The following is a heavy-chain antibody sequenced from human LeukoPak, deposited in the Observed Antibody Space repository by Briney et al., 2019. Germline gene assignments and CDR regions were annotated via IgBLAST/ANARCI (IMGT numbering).Heavy chain of an antibody. CDR2: ISRGGTII. J-gene: IGHJ3*02. V-gene: IGHV3-11*01. CDR3: ARAPLLLGYAFDI. Sequence: GGSLRLSCAASGFTFSDYYMSWIRQAPGKGLEWVSYISRGGTIIDYADSVKGRFTISRDNAKNSLYLQMNSLRAEDTAVYYCARAPLLLGYAFDIWGQGTMVTVSS. CDR1: GFTFSDYY. D-gene: IGHD3-16*01.